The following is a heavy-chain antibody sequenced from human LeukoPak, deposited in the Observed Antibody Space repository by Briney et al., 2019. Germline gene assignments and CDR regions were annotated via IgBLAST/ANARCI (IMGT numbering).Heavy chain of an antibody. D-gene: IGHD3-10*01. CDR1: GNNLREVS. CDR2: FDPEEGRT. V-gene: IGHV1-24*01. Sequence: ASVKVSCKIFGNNLREVSMNWVRQGPGKGLEWMGGFDPEEGRTLYAQKFQGRVTMTRNTSISTAYMELSSLRSEDTAVYYCARGRAWTVRGVIQFDYWGQGTLVTVSS. J-gene: IGHJ4*02. CDR3: ARGRAWTVRGVIQFDY.